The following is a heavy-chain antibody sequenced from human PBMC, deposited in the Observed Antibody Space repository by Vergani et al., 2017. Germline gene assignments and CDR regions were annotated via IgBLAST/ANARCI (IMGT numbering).Heavy chain of an antibody. J-gene: IGHJ6*03. D-gene: IGHD3-10*01. V-gene: IGHV3-30*18. CDR3: AKAGSVTSGSLQYNFDTDV. Sequence: QVQLAESGGGRVQPGRSLRLSCAASGFSFSSHAIHWVRQAPGKGLEWVAVISNDGSKKYYADSVKGRFTISRDNSKNTLDLQMNSLKTQDTAVYYCAKAGSVTSGSLQYNFDTDVRGKGTSVTVS. CDR1: GFSFSSHA. CDR2: ISNDGSKK.